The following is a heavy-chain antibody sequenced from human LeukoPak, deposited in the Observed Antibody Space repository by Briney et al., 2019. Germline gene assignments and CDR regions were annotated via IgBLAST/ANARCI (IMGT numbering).Heavy chain of an antibody. Sequence: ASVKVSCKASGGTFSSYAISWVRQAPGQGLEWMGGIIPIFGTANYAQKFQGRVTITADESTSTAYMELSSLRSEDTAVYYCARGDYSNYRLPPPKDAEYYYYMDVWGKGTTVTVSS. J-gene: IGHJ6*03. D-gene: IGHD4-11*01. CDR2: IIPIFGTA. V-gene: IGHV1-69*13. CDR1: GGTFSSYA. CDR3: ARGDYSNYRLPPPKDAEYYYYMDV.